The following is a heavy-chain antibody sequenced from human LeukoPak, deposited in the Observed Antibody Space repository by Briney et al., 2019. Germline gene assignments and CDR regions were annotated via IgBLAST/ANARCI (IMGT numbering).Heavy chain of an antibody. J-gene: IGHJ4*02. CDR2: MNPNSGNT. Sequence: VASVKVSCKASGYTFTSYDINWVRQATGQGLEWMGWMNPNSGNTGYAQKFQGRVTMTRNTSISTAYMELSSLRSEDTAVYYCARGRGYSYGLDYWGQGTLVTVSS. D-gene: IGHD5-18*01. V-gene: IGHV1-8*01. CDR3: ARGRGYSYGLDY. CDR1: GYTFTSYD.